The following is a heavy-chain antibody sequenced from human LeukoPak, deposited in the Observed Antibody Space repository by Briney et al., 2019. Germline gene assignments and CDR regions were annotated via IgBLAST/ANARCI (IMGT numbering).Heavy chain of an antibody. D-gene: IGHD6-19*01. Sequence: SVKVSCKASGGTFSSYAISWVRQAPGQGLEWMGRIIPILGIANYAQKFQGRVTITADKSTSTAYMELSSLRSEDTAVYYCASAHYDGWYDSDYWGQGTMVTVSS. CDR2: IIPILGIA. CDR1: GGTFSSYA. V-gene: IGHV1-69*04. CDR3: ASAHYDGWYDSDY. J-gene: IGHJ4*02.